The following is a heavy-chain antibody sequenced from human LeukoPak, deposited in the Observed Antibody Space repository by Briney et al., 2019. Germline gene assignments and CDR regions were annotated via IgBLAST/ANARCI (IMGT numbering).Heavy chain of an antibody. CDR2: IRYDGSNK. Sequence: GGSLRLSCAASGFTFSHHGMHWVRQAPGKGLEWVAFIRYDGSNKYYADSVKGRFTISRDNSKNTLYLQMNSLRAEDTAVYYCAKDRGRSWYYFDYWGQGTLVTVSS. CDR1: GFTFSHHG. D-gene: IGHD6-13*01. J-gene: IGHJ4*02. V-gene: IGHV3-30*02. CDR3: AKDRGRSWYYFDY.